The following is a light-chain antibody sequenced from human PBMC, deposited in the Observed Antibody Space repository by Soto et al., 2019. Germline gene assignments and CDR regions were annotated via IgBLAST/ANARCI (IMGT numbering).Light chain of an antibody. J-gene: IGKJ5*01. V-gene: IGKV3-20*01. CDR2: GAS. Sequence: EIVLTQSPGTLSLSPGERATLSCRASHSVSSSYLAWYQQKPGQAPRLLIYGASSRATGIPDRFSGSGSGPDLTLTISRLEPEDFAVYYCQQYGSSPPITFGQGTRLEIK. CDR1: HSVSSSY. CDR3: QQYGSSPPIT.